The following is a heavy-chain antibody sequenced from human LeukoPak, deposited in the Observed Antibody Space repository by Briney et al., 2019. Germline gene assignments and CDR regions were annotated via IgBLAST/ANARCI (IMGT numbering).Heavy chain of an antibody. D-gene: IGHD2-15*01. CDR2: IYSGGNT. J-gene: IGHJ5*02. CDR1: GFNVSSNY. CDR3: ARGLLTPDWFDP. Sequence: GGSLRLSCAASGFNVSSNYMSWVRQAPGKGLEWVSVIYSGGNTYYADSVRGRFTISRDSSKNTLYFQMNSLRAEDTAVYYCARGLLTPDWFDPWGQGILVTVSS. V-gene: IGHV3-53*01.